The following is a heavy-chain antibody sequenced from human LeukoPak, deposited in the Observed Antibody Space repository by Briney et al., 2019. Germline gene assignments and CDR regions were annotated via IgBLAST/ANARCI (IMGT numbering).Heavy chain of an antibody. D-gene: IGHD3-9*01. CDR2: ISYDGSNK. V-gene: IGHV3-30-3*01. J-gene: IGHJ4*02. CDR3: VGDDILTGYYSGDY. Sequence: QAGGSLRLSCAASGFTFSSYAMHWVRQAPGKGLEWVAVISYDGSNKYYADSVKGRFTISRDNSKNTLCLQMNSLRAEDTAVYYCVGDDILTGYYSGDYWGQGTLVTVSS. CDR1: GFTFSSYA.